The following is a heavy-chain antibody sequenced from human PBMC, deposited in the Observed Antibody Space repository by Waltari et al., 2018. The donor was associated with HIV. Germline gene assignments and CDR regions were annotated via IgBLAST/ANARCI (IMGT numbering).Heavy chain of an antibody. J-gene: IGHJ5*02. CDR2: IYYSGST. Sequence: QLQLQESGPGLVKPSETLSLTCTVPGGSISSSSYYWGWIRQPPGKGLEWIGSIYYSGSTYYNPSLKSRVTISVDTSKNQFSLKLSSVTAADTAVYYCARQGGLLWFGAGFDPWGQGTLVTVSS. CDR3: ARQGGLLWFGAGFDP. V-gene: IGHV4-39*01. D-gene: IGHD3-10*01. CDR1: GGSISSSSYY.